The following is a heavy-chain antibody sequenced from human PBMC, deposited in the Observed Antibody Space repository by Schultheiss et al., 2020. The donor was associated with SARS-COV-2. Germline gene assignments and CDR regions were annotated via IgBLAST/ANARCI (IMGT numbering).Heavy chain of an antibody. D-gene: IGHD3-3*02. V-gene: IGHV3-48*04. CDR3: ARIQVHFWRGNWFDP. CDR1: GFTFSSYA. CDR2: ISSSGSTI. Sequence: GGSLRLSCAASGFTFSSYAMSWVRQAPGKGLEWVSYISSSGSTIYYADSVKGRFTISRDNAKNTLYLQMNSLRAEDTAVYYCARIQVHFWRGNWFDPWGQGTLVTVSS. J-gene: IGHJ5*02.